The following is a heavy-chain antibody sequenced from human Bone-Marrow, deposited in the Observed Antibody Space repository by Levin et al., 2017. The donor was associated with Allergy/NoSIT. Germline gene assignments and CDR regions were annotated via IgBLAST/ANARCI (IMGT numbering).Heavy chain of an antibody. V-gene: IGHV1-8*01. CDR2: MNPNSGNT. J-gene: IGHJ5*02. D-gene: IGHD6-19*01. CDR1: GYTFTSYD. Sequence: ASVKVSCKASGYTFTSYDINWVRQATGQGLEWMGWMNPNSGNTGYAQKFQGRVTMTRNTSISTAYMELSSLRSEDTAVYYCARKWSGWSHRDWFDPWGQGTLVTVSS. CDR3: ARKWSGWSHRDWFDP.